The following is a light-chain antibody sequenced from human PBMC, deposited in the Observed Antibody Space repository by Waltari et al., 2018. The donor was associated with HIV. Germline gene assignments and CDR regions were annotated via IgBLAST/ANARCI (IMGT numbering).Light chain of an antibody. CDR1: SGDVGAYDL. J-gene: IGLJ3*02. Sequence: QSALAQPASVSGSPGQSITISCTGTSGDVGAYDLVSWYQQPPGKVPKLPIYDVSSRPSGVSIRFSGSNSGNTAALTMSGLQTDDEADYCCCSYNGSRAPLGVFGGGTKMTVL. V-gene: IGLV2-23*02. CDR2: DVS. CDR3: CSYNGSRAPLGV.